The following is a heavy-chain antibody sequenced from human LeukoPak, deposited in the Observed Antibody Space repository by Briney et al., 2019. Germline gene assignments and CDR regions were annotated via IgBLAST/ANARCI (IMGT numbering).Heavy chain of an antibody. D-gene: IGHD1-26*01. CDR1: GFTFSSYW. J-gene: IGHJ4*02. V-gene: IGHV3-23*01. CDR3: AKSKISGSLGLEGYFDY. Sequence: GGSLRPSCAASGFTFSSYWMHWVRQAPGKGLEWVSIISGGGGTTYYADSVRGRFTISRDNSKNTLYLQMNSLRAEDTARYYCAKSKISGSLGLEGYFDYWGQEILVTVSS. CDR2: ISGGGGTT.